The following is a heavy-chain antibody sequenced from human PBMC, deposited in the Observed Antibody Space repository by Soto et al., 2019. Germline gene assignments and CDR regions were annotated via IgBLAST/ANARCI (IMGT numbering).Heavy chain of an antibody. Sequence: EVRLVESGGGLVQPGGSLRLSCAASGFTFSTYWMHWVRQATGKGLVWVSRINGDGTTTQYADSVKGRFTISRDNAKNTLYLQMNTLRGDDTAMYYCASIPMVRGPSYYWGQGTLVTFSS. CDR2: INGDGTTT. CDR3: ASIPMVRGPSYY. V-gene: IGHV3-74*02. J-gene: IGHJ4*02. D-gene: IGHD3-10*01. CDR1: GFTFSTYW.